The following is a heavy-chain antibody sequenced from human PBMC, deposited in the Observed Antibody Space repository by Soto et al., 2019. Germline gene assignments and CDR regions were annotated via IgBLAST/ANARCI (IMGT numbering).Heavy chain of an antibody. J-gene: IGHJ4*02. Sequence: VQLVESGGGLVQPGGSLRLSCLASGLTLSDHWMTWVRQAPGKGLEWVANINQDGSEKYYVDSVKGRFTVSRDNAKNSLYLQMNSLKAEDTAVYYCARYSGSYGIEYWGQGTLVTVSS. CDR3: ARYSGSYGIEY. V-gene: IGHV3-7*01. CDR2: INQDGSEK. D-gene: IGHD1-26*01. CDR1: GLTLSDHW.